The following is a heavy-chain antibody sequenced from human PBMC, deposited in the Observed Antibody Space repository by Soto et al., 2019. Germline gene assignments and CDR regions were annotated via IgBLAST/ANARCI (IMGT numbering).Heavy chain of an antibody. Sequence: QVQLMQSGAEVKKPGASVKVSCKASGYTFTTYDINWVRQAPGQGLEWMGWMNPHRTNTGYAEKFQGRVTMSRDTSISTDYMEWSSLRYDDTAVYYCVRGRFLSHDHVITGPATLGFDPWGQGPLVTVSS. CDR2: MNPHRTNT. J-gene: IGHJ5*02. CDR3: VRGRFLSHDHVITGPATLGFDP. V-gene: IGHV1-8*01. D-gene: IGHD1-20*01. CDR1: GYTFTTYD.